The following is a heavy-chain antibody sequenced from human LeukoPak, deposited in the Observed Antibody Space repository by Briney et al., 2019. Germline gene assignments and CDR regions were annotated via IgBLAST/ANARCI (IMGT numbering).Heavy chain of an antibody. CDR3: SRNGLVDFDY. CDR2: IRRRAYGGAA. V-gene: IGHV3-49*04. Sequence: GGSLRLSCTTSGFALDDFAMSWVRQPAGKRLEWVGFIRRRAYGGAAEYAASVKGRFIISRDDSKGIAYLQMNSLKTEDTAVYYCSRNGLVDFDYWGQGSRVIVSP. CDR1: GFALDDFA. J-gene: IGHJ4*02.